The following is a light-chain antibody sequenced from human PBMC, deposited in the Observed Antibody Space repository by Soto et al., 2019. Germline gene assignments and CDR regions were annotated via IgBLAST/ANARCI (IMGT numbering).Light chain of an antibody. V-gene: IGLV2-14*03. CDR3: SSYSTSANLL. CDR2: DVT. CDR1: STDVGAYRF. Sequence: QSALTQPASVSGSPGQSITISCTGTSTDVGAYRFVSWYQQHPGKAPKLMIFDVTNRPSGVSNRFSGSKSGNTASLTISGLQPEDEADYYCSSYSTSANLLFGGGTKVTVL. J-gene: IGLJ2*01.